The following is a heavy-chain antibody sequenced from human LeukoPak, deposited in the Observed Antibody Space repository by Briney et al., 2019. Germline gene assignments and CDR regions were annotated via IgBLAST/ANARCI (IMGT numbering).Heavy chain of an antibody. Sequence: SETLSLTCAVYGGSFSAYYWSWIRQPPGKGLEWVGEINDSGSTNYNPSLKSRVTISVDTSKNQFSLKLSPVTAADTAVYYCARVDTAMVDYGMDVWGQGTTVTVSS. CDR1: GGSFSAYY. D-gene: IGHD5-18*01. CDR2: INDSGST. J-gene: IGHJ6*02. V-gene: IGHV4-34*01. CDR3: ARVDTAMVDYGMDV.